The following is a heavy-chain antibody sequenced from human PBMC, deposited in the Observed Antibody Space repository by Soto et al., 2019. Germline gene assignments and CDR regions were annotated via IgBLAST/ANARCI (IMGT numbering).Heavy chain of an antibody. CDR1: GDTFTSYD. CDR3: ATHSSSSGGSYYFDY. CDR2: MNPNSGNT. Sequence: ASVKVSCKAAGDTFTSYDSNCGRQATGQGLEWMGWMNPNSGNTGYTQKFQGRVTMTRNTSISTAYMELSSLRSEDTAVYYCATHSSSSGGSYYFDYWGQGTLVTVPS. D-gene: IGHD6-6*01. V-gene: IGHV1-8*01. J-gene: IGHJ4*02.